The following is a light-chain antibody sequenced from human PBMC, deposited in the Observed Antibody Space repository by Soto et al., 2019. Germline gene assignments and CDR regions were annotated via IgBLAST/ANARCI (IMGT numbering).Light chain of an antibody. CDR2: DVS. CDR1: SSDVGGYNY. CDR3: SSYTSSSPL. Sequence: QSALTQPASVSGSPGQSIAISCTGTSSDVGGYNYVSWYQQYPGKAPKLMIYDVSNRPSGVSNRFSGSKSGNTASLTISGLQAEDEADYYCSSYTSSSPLFGGGTQLTVL. V-gene: IGLV2-14*01. J-gene: IGLJ2*01.